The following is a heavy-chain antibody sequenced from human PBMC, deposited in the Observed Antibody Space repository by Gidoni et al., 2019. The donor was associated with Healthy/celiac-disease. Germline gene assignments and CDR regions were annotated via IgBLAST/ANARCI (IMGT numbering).Heavy chain of an antibody. CDR3: ARANSGSYYVSHFDY. D-gene: IGHD1-26*01. CDR1: GFPFSSYA. V-gene: IGHV3-30-3*01. CDR2: ISYDGSDK. J-gene: IGHJ4*02. Sequence: QVQLVESGGGVVQPGRSLRLSCAASGFPFSSYAMHWVRQAPGKGLEWVAVISYDGSDKYYADSVKGRFTISRDNSKNTLYLQMNSLRAEDTAVYYCARANSGSYYVSHFDYWGQGTLVTVSS.